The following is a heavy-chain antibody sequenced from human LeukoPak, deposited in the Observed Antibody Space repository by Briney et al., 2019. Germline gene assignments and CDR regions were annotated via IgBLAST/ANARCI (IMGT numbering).Heavy chain of an antibody. CDR2: INPSGGST. CDR1: GYTFTSYY. D-gene: IGHD6-19*01. Sequence: ASVKVSCKASGYTFTSYYMRWVRQAPGQGLEWMGIINPSGGSTSYAQKFQGRVTMTRDTSTSTVYMELSSLRSEDTAVYYCARGMIAVAGKLYYFDYWGQGTLVTVSS. CDR3: ARGMIAVAGKLYYFDY. J-gene: IGHJ4*02. V-gene: IGHV1-46*01.